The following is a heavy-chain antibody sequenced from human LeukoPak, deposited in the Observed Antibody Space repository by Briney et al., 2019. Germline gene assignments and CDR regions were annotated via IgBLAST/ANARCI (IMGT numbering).Heavy chain of an antibody. D-gene: IGHD2-15*01. CDR2: INHSGST. J-gene: IGHJ5*02. CDR1: GGSFSGYY. V-gene: IGHV4-34*01. Sequence: PSESLSLTCAVYGGSFSGYYWSWIRQPPGKGLEWIREINHSGSTNYNPSLKSRVTISVDTSKNQFSLKLSSVTAADTAVYYCARGRREAATRGSWFDPWGQGTLVTVSS. CDR3: ARGRREAATRGSWFDP.